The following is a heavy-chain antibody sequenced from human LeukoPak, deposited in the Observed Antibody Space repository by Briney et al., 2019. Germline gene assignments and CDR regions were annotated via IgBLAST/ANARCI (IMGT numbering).Heavy chain of an antibody. CDR3: ARMSYDRTGEGRANLYYYYMAV. V-gene: IGHV4-4*07. CDR1: GGSVSGYY. Sequence: SETLSLTCTVSGGSVSGYYCSWIRQPAGKGLEWIGRIYSTGSTDYNASLKSRVTMSVDTSKNQFSLKLSSVTAADTAVYYCARMSYDRTGEGRANLYYYYMAVWGKGTTVTISS. CDR2: IYSTGST. D-gene: IGHD3-3*01. J-gene: IGHJ6*03.